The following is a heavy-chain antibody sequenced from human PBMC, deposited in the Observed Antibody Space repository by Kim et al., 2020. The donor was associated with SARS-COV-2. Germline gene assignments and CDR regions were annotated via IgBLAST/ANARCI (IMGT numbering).Heavy chain of an antibody. Sequence: GGSLRLSCAASGFSFNTAWMSWVRQAPGKGLEWVGCIKRKTDGRPTDYAAPVKGRFTISRNDSKNTLQLQMHGLTTEDTAVYYCTTVSGYYDSGSYYRGNDYWGQGTLGTVSS. CDR2: IKRKTDGRPT. CDR1: GFSFNTAW. CDR3: TTVSGYYDSGSYYRGNDY. V-gene: IGHV3-15*01. D-gene: IGHD3-10*01. J-gene: IGHJ4*02.